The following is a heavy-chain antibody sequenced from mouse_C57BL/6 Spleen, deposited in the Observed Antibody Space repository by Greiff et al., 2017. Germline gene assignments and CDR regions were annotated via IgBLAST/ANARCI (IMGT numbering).Heavy chain of an antibody. Sequence: EVKLMESGGGLVKPGGSLKLSCAASGFTFSSYAMSWVRQTPEKRLEWVATISDGGSYTYYPDNVKGRFTISRDNAKNNLYLQMSHLKSEDTAMYYCARDRMITARYFDVWGTGTTVTVSS. CDR3: ARDRMITARYFDV. J-gene: IGHJ1*03. CDR2: ISDGGSYT. V-gene: IGHV5-4*01. CDR1: GFTFSSYA. D-gene: IGHD2-4*01.